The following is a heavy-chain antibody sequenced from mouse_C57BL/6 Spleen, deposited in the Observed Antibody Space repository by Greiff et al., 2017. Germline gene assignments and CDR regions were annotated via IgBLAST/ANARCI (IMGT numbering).Heavy chain of an antibody. D-gene: IGHD1-1*01. Sequence: VQLQQSGPELVKPGASVKISCKASGYAFSSSWMNWVKQRPGKGLEWIGRIYPGDGDTNYNGKFKGKAILTADKSSSTAYMELRSLTSEDSAVYYCTRHDGSGGYAMDYWGQGNSVTVSS. V-gene: IGHV1-82*01. CDR2: IYPGDGDT. CDR1: GYAFSSSW. CDR3: TRHDGSGGYAMDY. J-gene: IGHJ4*01.